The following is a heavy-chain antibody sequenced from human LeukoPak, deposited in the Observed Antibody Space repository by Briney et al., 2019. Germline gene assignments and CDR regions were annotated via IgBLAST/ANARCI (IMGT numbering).Heavy chain of an antibody. CDR3: AKAARKDHFWSGRHYYYYMDV. CDR2: LSGSGDRT. V-gene: IGHV3-23*01. D-gene: IGHD3-3*02. Sequence: GGSLRLSCAAPGFTFSSYAVSGVRGGPGKGLQRVSALSGSGDRTYYADSVKGRFTISRDNSKNTLFMQMNSLRAEDTAVYYCAKAARKDHFWSGRHYYYYMDVWGKGTTVTISS. CDR1: GFTFSSYA. J-gene: IGHJ6*03.